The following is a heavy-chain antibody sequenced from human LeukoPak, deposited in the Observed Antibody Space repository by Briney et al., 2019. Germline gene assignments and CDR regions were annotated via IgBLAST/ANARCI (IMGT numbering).Heavy chain of an antibody. J-gene: IGHJ4*02. V-gene: IGHV4-34*01. Sequence: PSETLSLTCAVYGGSFSGYYWSWIRQPPGKELEWIGEINHSGSTNYNPSLKSRVTISVDTSKNQFSLKLSSVTAADTAVYYCARGAAAGPDYWGQGTLVTVSS. CDR1: GGSFSGYY. CDR2: INHSGST. CDR3: ARGAAAGPDY. D-gene: IGHD6-13*01.